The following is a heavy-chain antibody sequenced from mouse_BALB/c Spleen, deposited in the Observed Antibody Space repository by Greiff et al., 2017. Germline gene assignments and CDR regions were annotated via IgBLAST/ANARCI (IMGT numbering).Heavy chain of an antibody. CDR2: ISSGGST. Sequence: EVKLMESGGGLVKPGGSLKLSCAASGFTFSSYAMSWVRQTPEKRLEWVASISSGGSTYYPDSVKGRFTICRDNARNILYLQMSSLRSEDTAMYYCERKVVAGDSAMDYWGQGTSVTVSS. V-gene: IGHV5-6-5*01. CDR3: ERKVVAGDSAMDY. CDR1: GFTFSSYA. J-gene: IGHJ4*01. D-gene: IGHD1-3*01.